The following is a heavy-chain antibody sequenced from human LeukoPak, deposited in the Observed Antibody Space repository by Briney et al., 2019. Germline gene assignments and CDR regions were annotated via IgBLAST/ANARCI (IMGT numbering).Heavy chain of an antibody. J-gene: IGHJ3*02. V-gene: IGHV3-7*01. D-gene: IGHD3-16*02. Sequence: GGSLRLSCAASGFTFSSYWMSWVRQAPGKGLEWVANIKQDGSEKYYVDSVKGRFTISRDNAKNSLYLQMNSLRAEDTAVYYCARDHLYYDYVWGSYRPYDAFDIWGQGTMVTVSS. CDR3: ARDHLYYDYVWGSYRPYDAFDI. CDR1: GFTFSSYW. CDR2: IKQDGSEK.